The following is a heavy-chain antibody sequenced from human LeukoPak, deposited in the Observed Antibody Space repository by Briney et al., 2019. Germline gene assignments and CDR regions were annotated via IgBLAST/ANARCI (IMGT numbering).Heavy chain of an antibody. CDR2: IYYSGST. Sequence: SETLSLTCTVSGGSISSSSYYWGWIRQPPGKGLEWIGSIYYSGSTYYIPSLKSRVTISVDTSKNQFSLKLSSVTAADTAVYYCARVYYSSSYDYWYFDLWGRGTLVTVSS. J-gene: IGHJ2*01. CDR3: ARVYYSSSYDYWYFDL. V-gene: IGHV4-39*07. D-gene: IGHD6-13*01. CDR1: GGSISSSSYY.